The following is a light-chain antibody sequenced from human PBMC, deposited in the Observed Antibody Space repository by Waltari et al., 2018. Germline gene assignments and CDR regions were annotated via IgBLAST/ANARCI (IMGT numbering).Light chain of an antibody. V-gene: IGKV3-15*01. CDR1: PSVSSN. Sequence: EIVMTQSLATLSVPPGERATPSCRASPSVSSNLAWYQDRPGQAPRPLSSGASTRATGIPARFSGSGSGTEFTLTISSLQSEDFAVYYCQQYNNWPLTFGGGTKVEIK. CDR2: GAS. CDR3: QQYNNWPLT. J-gene: IGKJ4*01.